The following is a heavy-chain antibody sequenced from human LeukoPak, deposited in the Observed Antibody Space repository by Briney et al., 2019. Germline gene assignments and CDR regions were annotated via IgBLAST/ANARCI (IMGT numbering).Heavy chain of an antibody. D-gene: IGHD3-22*01. J-gene: IGHJ4*02. CDR3: ARPTFDSRGYLLDY. CDR1: GFTFSRYW. V-gene: IGHV3-7*01. CDR2: IKQDGSEK. Sequence: GGSLRLSCAASGFTFSRYWMSWVRQAPGKGLEWVANIKQDGSEKYYVDSVKGRFTISRDNAKNSLYLQMNSLRAEDTAVYYCARPTFDSRGYLLDYWGQGTLVTVSS.